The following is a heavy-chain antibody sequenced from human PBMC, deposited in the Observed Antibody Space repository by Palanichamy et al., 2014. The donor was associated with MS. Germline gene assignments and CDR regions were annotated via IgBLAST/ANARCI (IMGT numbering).Heavy chain of an antibody. J-gene: IGHJ6*02. Sequence: EVQLVEVWGRAWSSLGGPVRLSCAASGFTFSSYWMSWVRQAPGKGLEWVANIKQDGSEKYYVDSVKGRFTISRDNAKNSLYLQTNSLRAEDTAVYYCARDRDYDFWSGSPDYGMDVWGQGTTVTVSS. CDR3: ARDRDYDFWSGSPDYGMDV. CDR1: GFTFSSYW. V-gene: IGHV3-7*01. CDR2: IKQDGSEK. D-gene: IGHD3-3*01.